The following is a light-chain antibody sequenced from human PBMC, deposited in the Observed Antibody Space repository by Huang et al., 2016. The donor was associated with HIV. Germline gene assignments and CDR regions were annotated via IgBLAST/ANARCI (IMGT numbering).Light chain of an antibody. Sequence: DIQLTQSPSSLSASLGDRVTITCRASQSISSYLNWYQQKPGKAPKLLIYSVYGLQSGVPSRFSGSGSGTHFTLAINNLQPEDFATYYCQQTHDTPLTFGGGTKVE. CDR1: QSISSY. CDR3: QQTHDTPLT. CDR2: SVY. V-gene: IGKV1-39*01. J-gene: IGKJ4*01.